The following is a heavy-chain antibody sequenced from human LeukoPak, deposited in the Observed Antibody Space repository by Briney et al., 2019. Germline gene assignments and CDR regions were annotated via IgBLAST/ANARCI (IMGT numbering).Heavy chain of an antibody. Sequence: SETLSLTCTVSGGSISSYYWSWIRQPPGKGLEWIGYIYYSGSTNYNPSLKSRVTISVDTSKNQFSLNLSSVTAADTAMYYCARDRSPEGYYDSSHWDYYHGMDVWGQGTTVTVSS. CDR2: IYYSGST. V-gene: IGHV4-59*01. CDR1: GGSISSYY. D-gene: IGHD3-22*01. J-gene: IGHJ6*02. CDR3: ARDRSPEGYYDSSHWDYYHGMDV.